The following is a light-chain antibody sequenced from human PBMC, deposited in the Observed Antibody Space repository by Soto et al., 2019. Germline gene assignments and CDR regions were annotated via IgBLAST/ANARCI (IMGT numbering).Light chain of an antibody. V-gene: IGKV3-20*01. CDR3: QQYGSSPLT. CDR2: DAS. CDR1: QSVSSNY. J-gene: IGKJ3*01. Sequence: ENVLTQSPGTLSLSPGERATLSCRASQSVSSNYLAWFQQMPGQAPRLLIYDASRRATGIPDRFSGSGSGTDFTLTINGLEPVDFAVYYCQQYGSSPLTFGPGTKVEI.